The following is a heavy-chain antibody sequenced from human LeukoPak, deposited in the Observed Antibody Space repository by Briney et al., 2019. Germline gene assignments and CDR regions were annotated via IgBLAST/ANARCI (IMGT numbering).Heavy chain of an antibody. V-gene: IGHV4-30-2*01. D-gene: IGHD3-3*01. CDR2: IYHSGST. Sequence: SQTLSLTCAVSGGSISSGGYSWSWIRQPPGKGLEWIGYIYHSGSTYYNPSLKSRVAISVDRSKNQFSLKLSSVTAADTAVYYCARGDFPGRLNYWGQGTLVSVSS. J-gene: IGHJ4*02. CDR1: GGSISSGGYS. CDR3: ARGDFPGRLNY.